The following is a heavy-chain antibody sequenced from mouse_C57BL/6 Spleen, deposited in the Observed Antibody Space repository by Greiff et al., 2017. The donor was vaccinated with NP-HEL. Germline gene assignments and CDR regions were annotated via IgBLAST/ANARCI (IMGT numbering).Heavy chain of an antibody. CDR1: GFTFSSYA. V-gene: IGHV5-9-1*02. D-gene: IGHD2-2*01. Sequence: EVMLVESGEGLVKPGGSLKLSCAASGFTFSSYAMSWVRQTPEKRLEWVAYISSGGDYIYYADTVKGRFTISRDNARNTLYLQMSSLKSEDTAMYYGTRAYGYDGGVYAMDYWGQGTSVTVSS. J-gene: IGHJ4*01. CDR3: TRAYGYDGGVYAMDY. CDR2: ISSGGDYI.